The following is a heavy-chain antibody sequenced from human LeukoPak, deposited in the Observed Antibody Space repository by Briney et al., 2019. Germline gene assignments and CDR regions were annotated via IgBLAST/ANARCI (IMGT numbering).Heavy chain of an antibody. V-gene: IGHV3-21*01. CDR2: ISSSSSYI. CDR1: GFTFSSYS. D-gene: IGHD5-18*01. J-gene: IGHJ4*02. CDR3: AKGGYSYGTLFDY. Sequence: PGGSLRLSCAASGFTFSSYSMNWVRQAPGKGLEWVSSISSSSSYIYYAGSVKGRFTISRDNAKNSLYLQMNSLRAEDTAVYYCAKGGYSYGTLFDYWGQGTLVTVSS.